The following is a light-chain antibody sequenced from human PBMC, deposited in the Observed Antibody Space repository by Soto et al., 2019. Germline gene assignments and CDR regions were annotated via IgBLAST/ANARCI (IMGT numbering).Light chain of an antibody. Sequence: DIQITQSPSTLSGSVGDRVTITCRASQTISSWLAWYQQKPGKAPKLLIYKASTLKSGVPSRFSGSGSETDFTLTISGLQPGDSATYYCQQYNSYSPTFGQGTQVDIK. V-gene: IGKV1-5*03. J-gene: IGKJ1*01. CDR3: QQYNSYSPT. CDR1: QTISSW. CDR2: KAS.